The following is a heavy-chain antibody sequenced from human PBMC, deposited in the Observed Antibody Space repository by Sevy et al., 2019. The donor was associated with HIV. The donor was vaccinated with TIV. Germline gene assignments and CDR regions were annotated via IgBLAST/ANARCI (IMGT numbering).Heavy chain of an antibody. V-gene: IGHV3-15*01. CDR2: VRSKGGGGTA. Sequence: GGSLRLSCAASGFSFSDAWLSWVRQVPGKGLEWVGRVRSKGGGGTAEYAAHVKGRFTIARDDSKNTMYVQMNNLKNEDTGIYYGTKGGADWGQGTLVTVSS. CDR3: TKGGAD. J-gene: IGHJ1*01. D-gene: IGHD3-16*01. CDR1: GFSFSDAW.